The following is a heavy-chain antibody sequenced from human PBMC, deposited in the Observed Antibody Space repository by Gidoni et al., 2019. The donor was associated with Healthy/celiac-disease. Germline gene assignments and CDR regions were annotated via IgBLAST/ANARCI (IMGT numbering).Heavy chain of an antibody. CDR1: GFTFSSYA. V-gene: IGHV3-23*01. CDR2: ISGSGGST. D-gene: IGHD3-9*01. CDR3: ATELRYRDYFDY. J-gene: IGHJ4*02. Sequence: EVQLLESGGGLVQPGGSLRLSCAASGFTFSSYAMRWVRQAPGKGLEWVSAISGSGGSTYYADSVKGRFTISRDNSKNTLYLQMNSLRAEDTAVYYCATELRYRDYFDYWGQGTLVTVSS.